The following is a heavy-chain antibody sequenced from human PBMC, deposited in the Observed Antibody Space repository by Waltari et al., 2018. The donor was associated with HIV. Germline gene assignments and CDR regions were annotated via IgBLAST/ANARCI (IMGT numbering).Heavy chain of an antibody. CDR2: ISTISRYI. V-gene: IGHV3-21*01. J-gene: IGHJ6*02. Sequence: EVQLVESGGGLVKPGGSLRLSCAASGFTFSSYRMNWVRQAPGEVLECISSISTISRYIYYAYSLKGRFTISRDNAKNSLYLQRNSLRAEDTAVYYCAREGFCSNGVCSHYYGMDVWGQGTTVTVSS. CDR1: GFTFSSYR. CDR3: AREGFCSNGVCSHYYGMDV. D-gene: IGHD2-8*01.